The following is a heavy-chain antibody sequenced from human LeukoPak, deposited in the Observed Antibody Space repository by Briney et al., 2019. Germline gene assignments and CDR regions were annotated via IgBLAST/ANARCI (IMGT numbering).Heavy chain of an antibody. D-gene: IGHD3-22*01. CDR2: IYYSGST. Sequence: SQTLSLTCTASAGSISSGGYYWSWIRQHPGKGLEWLGYIYYSGSTYYNPSLKSRVTISVDTSKNQFSLKLSSVTAADTAVYYCARAVSYYDSSVGAFDIWGQGTMVTVSS. J-gene: IGHJ3*02. CDR1: AGSISSGGYY. CDR3: ARAVSYYDSSVGAFDI. V-gene: IGHV4-31*03.